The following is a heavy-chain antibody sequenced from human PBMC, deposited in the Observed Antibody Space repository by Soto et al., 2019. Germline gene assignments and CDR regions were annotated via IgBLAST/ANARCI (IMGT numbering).Heavy chain of an antibody. CDR3: ARDLENLDYYDSSGYYYMDV. J-gene: IGHJ6*02. CDR2: INPSGGST. CDR1: GYTFTSYY. V-gene: IGHV1-46*01. D-gene: IGHD3-22*01. Sequence: GASVKVYCKASGYTFTSYYMHWVRQAPGQGLEWMGIINPSGGSTSYAQKFQGRVTMTRDTSTSTVYMELSSLRSEDTAVYYCARDLENLDYYDSSGYYYMDVWGQGTTVTVSS.